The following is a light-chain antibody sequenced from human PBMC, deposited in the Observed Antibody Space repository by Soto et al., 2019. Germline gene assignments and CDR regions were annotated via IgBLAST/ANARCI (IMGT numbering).Light chain of an antibody. CDR2: GAS. J-gene: IGKJ1*01. Sequence: EILLTQSPATLSLSPWEGATLSCRASQSVSSNLAWYQQKPGQAPRLLIYGASNRATGIPDRFSGSGSGTEFTLTISSLQPDDFATYYCQHYNSYSEAFGQGTKVDIK. CDR1: QSVSSN. V-gene: IGKV3D-15*01. CDR3: QHYNSYSEA.